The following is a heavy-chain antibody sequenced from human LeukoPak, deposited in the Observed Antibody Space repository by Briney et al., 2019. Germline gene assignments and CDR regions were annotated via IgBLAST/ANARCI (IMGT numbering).Heavy chain of an antibody. D-gene: IGHD3-22*01. CDR3: ARQHTYYYDSSGYSGRFDP. CDR1: GVSISTYS. V-gene: IGHV4-59*08. J-gene: IGHJ5*02. CDR2: IYYSGST. Sequence: SETLSLTCTVSGVSISTYSWSWIRQPPGKGLEWIGYIYYSGSTNYNPSLKSRVTISVDTSKNQFSLKLSSVTAADTAVYYCARQHTYYYDSSGYSGRFDPWGQGTLVTVSS.